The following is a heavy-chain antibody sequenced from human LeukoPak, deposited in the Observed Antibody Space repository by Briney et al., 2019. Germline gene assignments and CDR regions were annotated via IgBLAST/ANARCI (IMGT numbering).Heavy chain of an antibody. D-gene: IGHD3-22*01. CDR3: ARHGSTMIVGANWFDP. CDR2: IYYSGST. CDR1: GGAISRYY. V-gene: IGHV4-59*08. J-gene: IGHJ5*02. Sequence: SETVSLTCTVSGGAISRYYWSWILQPPGKGLEWIGYIYYSGSTNYNPSLKSRVTISVDTSKNQFSLKLSSVTAADTAVYYCARHGSTMIVGANWFDPWGQGTLVTVSS.